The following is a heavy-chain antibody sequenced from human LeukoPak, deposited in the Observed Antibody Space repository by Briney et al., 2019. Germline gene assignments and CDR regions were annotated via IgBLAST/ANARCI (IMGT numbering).Heavy chain of an antibody. CDR2: IYHSGNT. Sequence: SGTLSLTCAVSGDSISSNNRWTWVRQPPGKGLEWIGEIYHSGNTNYNPSLKSRVTISLDKSKNQFSLNLNSVPSADTAVYYCARRPVTTVFDYWGQGTLVTVSS. D-gene: IGHD4-17*01. J-gene: IGHJ4*02. CDR3: ARRPVTTVFDY. V-gene: IGHV4-4*02. CDR1: GDSISSNNR.